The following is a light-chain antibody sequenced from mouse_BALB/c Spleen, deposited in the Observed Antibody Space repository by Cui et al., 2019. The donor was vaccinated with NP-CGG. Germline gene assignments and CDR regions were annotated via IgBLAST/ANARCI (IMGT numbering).Light chain of an antibody. CDR1: TGAVTTSNY. CDR3: APWYSNHWV. Sequence: QAHVTQEPALTTSPGETVTLTCRSSTGAVTTSNYANWVQEKPDHLFTGLIGGTNNRVPGVPARFSGSLIGDKAALTITGAQTEDEAIYFCAPWYSNHWVFGGGTKLTVL. V-gene: IGLV1*01. CDR2: GTN. J-gene: IGLJ1*01.